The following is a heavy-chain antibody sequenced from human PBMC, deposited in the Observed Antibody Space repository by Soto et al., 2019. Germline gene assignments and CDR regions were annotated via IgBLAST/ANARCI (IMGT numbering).Heavy chain of an antibody. CDR1: GFTFSSYA. V-gene: IGHV3-30-3*01. CDR2: ISYDGSNK. J-gene: IGHJ4*02. Sequence: GGSLRLSCAASGFTFSSYAMHWVRQAPGKGLEWVAVISYDGSNKYYADSVKGRFTISRDNSKNTLYLQMNSLRAEDTAVYYCARNLVAAPYYFDHWGQGTLVTVSS. CDR3: ARNLVAAPYYFDH. D-gene: IGHD2-15*01.